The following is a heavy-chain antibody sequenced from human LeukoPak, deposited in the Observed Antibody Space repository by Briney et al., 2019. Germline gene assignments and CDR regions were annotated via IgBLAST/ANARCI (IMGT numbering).Heavy chain of an antibody. CDR3: AKVAYNWISYGPFDY. V-gene: IGHV3-30*02. J-gene: IGHJ4*02. Sequence: GGSLRLSCAASGFDFSGYGMHWVRQAPGKGLEWVTYIKYDGSQKYFADSVKGRFIISRDNSKNTLYLQMNSLRAEDTAVYYCAKVAYNWISYGPFDYWGQGTLVTVSS. CDR2: IKYDGSQK. CDR1: GFDFSGYG. D-gene: IGHD1-20*01.